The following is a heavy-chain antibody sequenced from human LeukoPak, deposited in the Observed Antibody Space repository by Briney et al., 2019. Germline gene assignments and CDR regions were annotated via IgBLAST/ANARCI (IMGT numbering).Heavy chain of an antibody. CDR3: AREGQGGWEFDY. J-gene: IGHJ4*02. CDR1: GFTFSDYY. D-gene: IGHD1-26*01. Sequence: NPGGSLRLSCAASGFTFSDYYMSWIRQAPGKGLEWVSYISSSGSTIYYADSVKGRFTISRDNAKNSLYLQSNSLRAEYTPVYYCAREGQGGWEFDYWGQGTLVIVSS. V-gene: IGHV3-11*01. CDR2: ISSSGSTI.